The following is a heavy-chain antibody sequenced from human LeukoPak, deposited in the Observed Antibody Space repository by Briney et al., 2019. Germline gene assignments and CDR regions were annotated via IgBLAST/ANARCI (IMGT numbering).Heavy chain of an antibody. D-gene: IGHD6-25*01. CDR3: ARSSIAARRAGDY. V-gene: IGHV3-66*02. J-gene: IGHJ4*02. CDR2: IYSGGST. CDR1: GFTVSSNY. Sequence: GGSLRLSCAASGFTVSSNYMSWVRQAPGKGLEWVSVIYSGGSTYYADSVKGRFTISRDNSKNTLYLQMSSLRAEDTAVYYCARSSIAARRAGDYWGQGTLVTVSS.